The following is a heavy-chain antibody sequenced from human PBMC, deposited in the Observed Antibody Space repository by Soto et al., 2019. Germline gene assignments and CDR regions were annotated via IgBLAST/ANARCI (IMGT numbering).Heavy chain of an antibody. CDR3: ARHGDGPVFYYYGMDV. J-gene: IGHJ6*02. CDR1: GYSFTSYW. V-gene: IGHV5-51*01. Sequence: GESLKISFKGSGYSFTSYWIGWVRQMPGKGLEWMGIIYPGDSDTRYSPSFQGQVTISADKSISTAYLQWSSLKASDTAMYYCARHGDGPVFYYYGMDVWGQGTTVTVSS. D-gene: IGHD7-27*01. CDR2: IYPGDSDT.